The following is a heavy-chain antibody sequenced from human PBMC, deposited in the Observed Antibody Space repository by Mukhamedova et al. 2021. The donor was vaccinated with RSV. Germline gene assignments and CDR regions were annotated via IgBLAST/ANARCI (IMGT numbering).Heavy chain of an antibody. Sequence: GKGLEWVAVISYDGSNKYYADSVKGRFTISRDNSKNTLYLQMNSLRAEDTAVYYCAREGSYYITMVREPVDYWCQGTLVTVSS. J-gene: IGHJ4*02. CDR3: AREGSYYITMVREPVDY. CDR2: ISYDGSNK. D-gene: IGHD3-10*01. V-gene: IGHV3-30*04.